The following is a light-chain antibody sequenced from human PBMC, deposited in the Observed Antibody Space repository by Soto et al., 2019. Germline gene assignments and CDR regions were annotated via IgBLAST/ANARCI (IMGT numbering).Light chain of an antibody. Sequence: EIVLTQSPGTLSLSPGERATLSCRASQSVTINYLAWYQQKPGQAPRLLVYGASTRATGIPDRFSGSGSGTDFTLTINRLEPEDFAVYYCQQYGSSPFTVGPGTKVDIK. CDR3: QQYGSSPFT. CDR2: GAS. J-gene: IGKJ3*01. CDR1: QSVTINY. V-gene: IGKV3-20*01.